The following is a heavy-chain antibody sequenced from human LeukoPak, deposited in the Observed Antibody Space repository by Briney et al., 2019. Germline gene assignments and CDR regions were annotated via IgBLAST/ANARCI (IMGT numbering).Heavy chain of an antibody. D-gene: IGHD6-6*01. CDR3: ARGGIAARPSDS. J-gene: IGHJ4*02. CDR1: GFTVGSDY. V-gene: IGHV3-66*01. CDR2: VYSGGET. Sequence: PGGSLRLSCAASGFTVGSDYITWVRQAPGKGLEWVSVVYSGGETYYAESVKGRFTVSRDNSKNTVYLQMNSLRAEDTAVYFCARGGIAARPSDSWGQGTLVTVSS.